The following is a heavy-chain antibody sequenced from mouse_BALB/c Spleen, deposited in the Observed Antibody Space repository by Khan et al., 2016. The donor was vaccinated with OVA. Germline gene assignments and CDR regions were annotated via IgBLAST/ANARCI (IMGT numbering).Heavy chain of an antibody. D-gene: IGHD2-2*01. V-gene: IGHV1S137*01. CDR3: ARESGNDRFAY. CDR2: ISTHSGNV. Sequence: QVQLQQSGPELVRPGVSVKLSCKGSGYTFTDYAMYWGKQNYAKSLEGIGVISTHSGNVDSNQKFKGKATMTGDKSSNTAYMEFATFTSADPAIYYCARESGNDRFAYWGQGTLVTVSA. J-gene: IGHJ3*01. CDR1: GYTFTDYA.